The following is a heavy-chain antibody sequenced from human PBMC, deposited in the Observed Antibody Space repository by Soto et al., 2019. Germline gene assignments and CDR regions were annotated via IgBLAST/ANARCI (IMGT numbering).Heavy chain of an antibody. J-gene: IGHJ4*02. Sequence: EAQLVESGGGFVQPGRSLRLSCAGPGFIFDDFAIHWVRQASANGLEWVSGIRWNSDSIGYADSVKGRFTISRDNAKNSLYVEMNSLRVEDTALYYCTKVGGLYDFWSGPLHFDLWGQGTLVTVSS. D-gene: IGHD3-3*01. CDR2: IRWNSDSI. CDR1: GFIFDDFA. CDR3: TKVGGLYDFWSGPLHFDL. V-gene: IGHV3-9*01.